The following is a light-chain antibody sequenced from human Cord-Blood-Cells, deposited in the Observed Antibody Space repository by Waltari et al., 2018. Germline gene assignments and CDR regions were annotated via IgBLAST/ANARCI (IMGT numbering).Light chain of an antibody. J-gene: IGKJ2*01. CDR1: QSISSH. V-gene: IGKV1-39*01. CDR2: AAS. CDR3: QQSYSTPYT. Sequence: DIQMTQSPSSLSASVGDRVPITCRASQSISSHLNWYQQKPGQAPKLLIYAASSLQSGVPSRFSGSGSGTDFTLTISSLQPEDFATYYCQQSYSTPYTFGQGTKLEIK.